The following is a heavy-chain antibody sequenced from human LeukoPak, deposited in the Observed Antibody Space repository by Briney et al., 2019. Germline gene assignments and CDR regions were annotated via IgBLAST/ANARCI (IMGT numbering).Heavy chain of an antibody. CDR1: GYTFTGYY. V-gene: IGHV1-2*02. J-gene: IGHJ5*02. CDR2: INPNSGGT. Sequence: ASVKVSCKASGYTFTGYYMHWVRQAPGQGLEWMGWINPNSGGTNYAQKFQGRVTMTRDTSTSTAYMELRSLRSDDTAVYYCARASSTVTTPVNWFDPWGQGTLVTVSS. CDR3: ARASSTVTTPVNWFDP. D-gene: IGHD4-17*01.